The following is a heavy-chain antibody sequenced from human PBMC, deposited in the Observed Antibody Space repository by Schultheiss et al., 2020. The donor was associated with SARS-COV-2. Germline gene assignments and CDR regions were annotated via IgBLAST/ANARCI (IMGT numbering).Heavy chain of an antibody. D-gene: IGHD6-19*01. CDR1: GGSIASYY. CDR2: LSYSGIT. V-gene: IGHV4-59*12. CDR3: ARDWGVVAVAGPFDY. Sequence: SETLSLTCTVSGGSIASYYWTWIRQSPGKGLEWIGSLSYSGITNYNPSLKSRVTILVDTSKNQFSLKLSSVTAADTAVYYCARDWGVVAVAGPFDYWGQGTLVTVSS. J-gene: IGHJ4*02.